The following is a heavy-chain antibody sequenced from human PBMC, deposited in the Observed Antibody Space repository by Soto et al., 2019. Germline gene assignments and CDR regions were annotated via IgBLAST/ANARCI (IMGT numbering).Heavy chain of an antibody. V-gene: IGHV3-7*04. CDR1: GFIFSSYW. Sequence: GGSLRLSCSASGFIFSSYWMSWLRQAPGKGLEWVASMNEYGSERYYVDSVKGRFTISRDNAKNSLYLQMNSPRAEDTVVYYCARATGADKEDYWGQGTLVTVSS. D-gene: IGHD3-10*01. CDR2: MNEYGSER. J-gene: IGHJ4*02. CDR3: ARATGADKEDY.